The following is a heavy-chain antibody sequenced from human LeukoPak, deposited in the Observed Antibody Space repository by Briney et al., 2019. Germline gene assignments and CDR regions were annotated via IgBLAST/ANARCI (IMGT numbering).Heavy chain of an antibody. D-gene: IGHD5-18*01. CDR2: ISSDGRNK. CDR1: GFSFSSYG. J-gene: IGHJ4*02. V-gene: IGHV3-30*18. CDR3: AKARGYNYAYSYYFDY. Sequence: GSLRLSCAASGFSFSSYGLHWARQAPGKGLEWVAFISSDGRNKYYADSVKGRFTISRDNSMSTLNLHMDSLRAEDTAVYHCAKARGYNYAYSYYFDYWGQGTMVTVSS.